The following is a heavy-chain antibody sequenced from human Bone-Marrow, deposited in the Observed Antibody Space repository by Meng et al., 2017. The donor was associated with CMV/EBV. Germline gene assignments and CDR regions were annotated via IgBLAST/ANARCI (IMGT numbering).Heavy chain of an antibody. Sequence: GGSLRLSCKASGYRFTTYWIGWVRQMPGKGLEWMGIIYPGDSDTIYNPSFKGQVTISAGKSSTTAYLQWSSLKASDTAMYYCARSIVVVPAAKHYYYYGMDVWGQGTTVTVSS. CDR1: GYRFTTYW. J-gene: IGHJ6*02. D-gene: IGHD2-2*01. CDR2: IYPGDSDT. V-gene: IGHV5-51*01. CDR3: ARSIVVVPAAKHYYYYGMDV.